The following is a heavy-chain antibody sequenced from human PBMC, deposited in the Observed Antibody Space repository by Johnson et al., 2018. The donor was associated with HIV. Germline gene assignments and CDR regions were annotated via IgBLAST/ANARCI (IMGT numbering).Heavy chain of an antibody. J-gene: IGHJ3*02. CDR2: ISGSGGST. V-gene: IGHV3-23*04. Sequence: VQLVESGGGLVQPGGSLKLSCAASGFTFSGSAMHWVRQAPGKGLAWVSGISGSGGSTYYADSVRGRFTISRDNSQNSLNLQMNSLRAEDTAVYYCARDSLGVTGGDDAFDIWGQGTMVTVSS. D-gene: IGHD1-26*01. CDR3: ARDSLGVTGGDDAFDI. CDR1: GFTFSGSA.